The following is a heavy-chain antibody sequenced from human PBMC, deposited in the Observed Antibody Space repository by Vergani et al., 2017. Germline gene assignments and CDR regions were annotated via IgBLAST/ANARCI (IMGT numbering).Heavy chain of an antibody. J-gene: IGHJ4*02. D-gene: IGHD6-19*01. V-gene: IGHV3-23*01. CDR1: GFTFSACP. CDR2: ISARYPST. Sequence: EVQLLQSGGGVIQPGGSVRLSCAASGFTFSACPMTWVRQAPGKGLEWVSAISARYPSTYYADSVKGRFTISRDNSKNTLYLQMNSLRAEDTAVYYCAKDPNLAVAGTIGYWGQGTLVTVSS. CDR3: AKDPNLAVAGTIGY.